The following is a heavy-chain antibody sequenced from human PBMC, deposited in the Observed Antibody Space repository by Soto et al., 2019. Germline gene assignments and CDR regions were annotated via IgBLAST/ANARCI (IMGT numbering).Heavy chain of an antibody. V-gene: IGHV3-30-3*01. CDR1: GFTFRSYA. CDR3: ARGSIVGATPYSFGMDV. CDR2: ISYDGSNK. D-gene: IGHD1-26*01. J-gene: IGHJ6*02. Sequence: QVQVVESGGGVVQPGRSLRLSCAASGFTFRSYAMHWVRQAPGKGLEWVAAISYDGSNKYYADSVKGRFTISRDNSKITLYLQMNSLRPEDTAVYSCARGSIVGATPYSFGMDVWGQGTAVTVSS.